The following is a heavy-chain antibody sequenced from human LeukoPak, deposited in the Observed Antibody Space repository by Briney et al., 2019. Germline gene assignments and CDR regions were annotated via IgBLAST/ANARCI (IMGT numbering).Heavy chain of an antibody. J-gene: IGHJ6*03. CDR2: IYYSGST. V-gene: IGHV4-30-4*08. D-gene: IGHD2-2*02. CDR1: GFTFSSYA. CDR3: ARVRCSTSCYRGYSYYYMDV. Sequence: LRLSCAASGFTFSSYAMSWIRQPPGKGLDWIGYIYYSGSTYYNPSLKSRVTISVDTSKNQFSLKLSSVTAADTAVYYCARVRCSTSCYRGYSYYYMDVWGKGTTVTVSS.